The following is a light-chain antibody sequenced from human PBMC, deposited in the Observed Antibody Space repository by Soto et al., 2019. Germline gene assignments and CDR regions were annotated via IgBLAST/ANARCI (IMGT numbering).Light chain of an antibody. Sequence: QSALTQPASVSGSPGQSITISCTGTSSDLAIYNYVSWYQQQPGKAPKLMIYQVTNRPSGVPDRFSGSKSGTSASLAITGLQAEDEADYYCQSYDSSLSGSVFGGGTKLTVL. V-gene: IGLV2-14*01. CDR1: SSDLAIYNY. CDR3: QSYDSSLSGSV. J-gene: IGLJ3*02. CDR2: QVT.